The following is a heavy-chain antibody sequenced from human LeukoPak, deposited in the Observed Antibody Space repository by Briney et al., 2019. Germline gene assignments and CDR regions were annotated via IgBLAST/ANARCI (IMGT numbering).Heavy chain of an antibody. CDR3: ARVDGGFDY. D-gene: IGHD3-16*01. V-gene: IGHV4-59*11. Sequence: SETLSLTCTVSGGSISSHYWSWIRQPPGKGLEWSGYIYYSGSTNYNPSLKSRVTISVDTSKNQFSLKLSSVTAADTAVYYCARVDGGFDYWGQGTLVTVSS. CDR2: IYYSGST. J-gene: IGHJ4*02. CDR1: GGSISSHY.